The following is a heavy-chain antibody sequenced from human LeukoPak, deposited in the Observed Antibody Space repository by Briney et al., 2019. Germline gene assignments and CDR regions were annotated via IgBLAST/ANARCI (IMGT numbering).Heavy chain of an antibody. CDR1: GFSLSTSAEG. D-gene: IGHD3-10*01. V-gene: IGHV2-5*02. CDR2: IYWDDDK. J-gene: IGHJ4*02. Sequence: SGPTLVKPTQTLTLTCSFSGFSLSTSAEGVGWIRQPPGKALEWLALIYWDDDKRYSPSLKSGLTITKDTSKNQVVLTMANMDPVDTATYYCAHRSRSGSGSYYDYWGQGTLVTVSS. CDR3: AHRSRSGSGSYYDY.